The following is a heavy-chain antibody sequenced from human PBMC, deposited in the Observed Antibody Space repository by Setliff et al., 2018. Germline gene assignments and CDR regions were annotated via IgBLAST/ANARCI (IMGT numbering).Heavy chain of an antibody. CDR1: GGSISSYY. J-gene: IGHJ3*02. D-gene: IGHD2-15*01. Sequence: PSETLSLTCTVSGGSISSYYWSWIRQPAGKGLEWIGRIYTSGSTNYNPSLKSRVSISVDTSKNQFSLKLSSVTAADTAVYYCARKGISALSGAFDMWGQGTMVTVSS. CDR2: IYTSGST. CDR3: ARKGISALSGAFDM. V-gene: IGHV4-4*07.